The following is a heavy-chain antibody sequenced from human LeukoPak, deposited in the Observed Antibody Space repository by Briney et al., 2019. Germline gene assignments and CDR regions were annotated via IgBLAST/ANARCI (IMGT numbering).Heavy chain of an antibody. CDR2: INHSGST. CDR3: ARRRLGGNWNSKEGAWFDP. V-gene: IGHV4-34*01. Sequence: PSETLSLTCAVYGGSFSGYYWSWIRQPPGKGLEWIGEINHSGSTNYNPSLKSRVTISVDTSKNQFSLKLSSVTAADTAVYYCARRRLGGNWNSKEGAWFDPWSQGTLVTVSS. CDR1: GGSFSGYY. J-gene: IGHJ5*02. D-gene: IGHD1-7*01.